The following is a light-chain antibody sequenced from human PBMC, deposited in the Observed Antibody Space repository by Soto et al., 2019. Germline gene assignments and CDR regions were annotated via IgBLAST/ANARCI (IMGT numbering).Light chain of an antibody. CDR2: AAS. CDR1: QGISSY. Sequence: DIQLTQSPSFLSASVGDRVTITCRASQGISSYLAWYQQKPGKDPKLLIYAASTLQSGVPSRFSGSGSGTEFTLTISSLQPEDFATYYCQQLNSFGPGTKVDIK. V-gene: IGKV1-9*01. J-gene: IGKJ3*01. CDR3: QQLNS.